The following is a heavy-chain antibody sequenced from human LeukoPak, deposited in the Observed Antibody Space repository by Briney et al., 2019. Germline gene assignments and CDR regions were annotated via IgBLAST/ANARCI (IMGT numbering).Heavy chain of an antibody. J-gene: IGHJ4*02. CDR1: GYTFTSYG. CDR2: ISPYNGNT. Sequence: GASVKVSCKASGYTFTSYGISWVRQAPGQGLEWMGWISPYNGNTNYAQKFQGRVTMTTDTSTSTANMELRSLRSDDTAVYYCARETPYSSCGYWGQGTLVTVSS. D-gene: IGHD6-6*01. CDR3: ARETPYSSCGY. V-gene: IGHV1-18*01.